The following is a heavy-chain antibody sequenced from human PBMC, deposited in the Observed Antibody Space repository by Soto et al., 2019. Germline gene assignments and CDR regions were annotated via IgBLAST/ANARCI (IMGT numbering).Heavy chain of an antibody. J-gene: IGHJ5*02. CDR3: ARVYDFWSGYFWFYP. D-gene: IGHD3-3*01. Sequence: SETLSLTCTVSGGSISTHYWTWIRQPPGKGLEWIGFIYDRGITNYNPSLKSRLTLSVDTSKNQFSLKLSSVTAADTAVYYRARVYDFWSGYFWFYPWGQGTLVTVSS. CDR2: IYDRGIT. V-gene: IGHV4-59*11. CDR1: GGSISTHY.